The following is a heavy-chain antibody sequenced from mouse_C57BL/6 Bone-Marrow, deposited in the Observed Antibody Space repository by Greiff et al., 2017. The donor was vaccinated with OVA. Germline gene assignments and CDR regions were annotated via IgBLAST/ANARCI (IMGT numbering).Heavy chain of an antibody. V-gene: IGHV1-15*01. CDR1: GYTFTDYE. CDR3: TRGYRNYYAMDY. CDR2: IDPETGGT. D-gene: IGHD2-5*01. J-gene: IGHJ4*01. Sequence: QVQLQQSGAELVRPGASVTLSCKASGYTFTDYEMHWVKQTPVNGLEWIGAIDPETGGTAYNQKFKGKAILTADKSSSTAYMELRSLPSEDSAVYYCTRGYRNYYAMDYWDQGTAVTVSS.